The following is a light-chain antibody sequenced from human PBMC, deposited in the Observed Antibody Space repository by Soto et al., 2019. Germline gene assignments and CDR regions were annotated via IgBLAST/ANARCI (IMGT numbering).Light chain of an antibody. CDR3: TSFAPGTTYV. CDR1: SREIGADAL. CDR2: EVS. Sequence: VLTQPASVSGSPGQSITISCSGTSREIGADALVSWYQQHPGRAPKLIIYEVSHRFSGLSYRFSGSQSGNTASLTISGLQAEDEGDYYCTSFAPGTTYVFGSETKVTV. V-gene: IGLV2-14*03. J-gene: IGLJ1*01.